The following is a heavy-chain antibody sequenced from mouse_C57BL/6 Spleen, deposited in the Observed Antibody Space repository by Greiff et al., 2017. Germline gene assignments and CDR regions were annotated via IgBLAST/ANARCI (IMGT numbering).Heavy chain of an antibody. CDR3: ARESYSNYGQGY. V-gene: IGHV1-53*01. D-gene: IGHD2-5*01. CDR1: GYTFTSYW. Sequence: QVQLQQPGTELVKPGASVKLSCTASGYTFTSYWMHWVQQSPGQGLEWIGNINPSNGGTNYNEKFKSKATLTVDKSSSTAYMQLSSLTSEDSAVYYCARESYSNYGQGYWGQGTSVTVSS. J-gene: IGHJ4*01. CDR2: INPSNGGT.